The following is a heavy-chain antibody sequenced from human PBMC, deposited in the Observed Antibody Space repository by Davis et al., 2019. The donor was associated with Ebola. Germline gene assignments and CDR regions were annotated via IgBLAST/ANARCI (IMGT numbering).Heavy chain of an antibody. D-gene: IGHD1-26*01. V-gene: IGHV4-34*01. J-gene: IGHJ4*02. CDR3: ARSGGSYAGGFDY. CDR1: GGSFSGYY. Sequence: TLSLTCAVYGGSFSGYYWSWIRQPPGKGLEWIGEINHSGSTNYNPSLKSRVTMSVDTSKNQFSLKLSSVTAADTAVYYCARSGGSYAGGFDYWGQGTLVTVSS. CDR2: INHSGST.